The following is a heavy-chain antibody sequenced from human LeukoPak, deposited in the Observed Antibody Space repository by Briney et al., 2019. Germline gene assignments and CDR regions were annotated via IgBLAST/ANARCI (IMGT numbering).Heavy chain of an antibody. CDR2: ISSSSSTI. CDR1: GFTFSSYS. J-gene: IGHJ4*02. V-gene: IGHV3-48*01. CDR3: ARDNGEANFDY. Sequence: GGSLRLSCAASGFTFSSYSMNWVRQAPGKGLEWVSYISSSSSTIYYADSVKGRFTISRDNAKNSLYLQMNSLRAEDTAVYYCARDNGEANFDYWGQGTLATVSS. D-gene: IGHD3-10*01.